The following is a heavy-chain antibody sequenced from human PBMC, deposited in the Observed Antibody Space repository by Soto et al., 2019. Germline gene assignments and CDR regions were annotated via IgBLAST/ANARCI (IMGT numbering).Heavy chain of an antibody. CDR2: IYYSGST. D-gene: IGHD7-27*01. Sequence: SETLSLTCTVSRGSISSFFYYWSWIRQHPGKGLEWIGYIYYSGSTDYNPSLKSRVTISVDTSKNQFSLKLSSVTAADTAVYYCAKNWNWGSLVHWGQGTLVTVSS. CDR3: AKNWNWGSLVH. J-gene: IGHJ4*02. CDR1: RGSISSFFYY. V-gene: IGHV4-31*03.